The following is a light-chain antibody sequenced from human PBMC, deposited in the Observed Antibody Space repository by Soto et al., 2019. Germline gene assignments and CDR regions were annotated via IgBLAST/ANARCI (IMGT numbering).Light chain of an antibody. CDR3: QQYNKWPPLT. Sequence: EIVMTQSPATLSVSPGERATLSCRASQSVSSNLAWYQQKPGQAPRLLIYGASTRATGIPVRFSGSGSGTEFTLTISSLQSEDFAVYYCQQYNKWPPLTFGQGTKVEIK. J-gene: IGKJ1*01. CDR2: GAS. CDR1: QSVSSN. V-gene: IGKV3-15*01.